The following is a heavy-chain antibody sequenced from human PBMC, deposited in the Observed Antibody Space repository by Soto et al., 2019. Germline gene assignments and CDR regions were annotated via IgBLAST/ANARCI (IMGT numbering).Heavy chain of an antibody. CDR1: GYTLTELS. CDR3: ARWEYQYSSSTPLGAFDI. D-gene: IGHD6-6*01. V-gene: IGHV1-24*01. J-gene: IGHJ3*02. CDR2: FDPEDGET. Sequence: ASVKVSCKVSGYTLTELSMHWVRQAPGKGLEWMGGFDPEDGETIYAQKFQGRVTMTEDTSTDTAYIELRSLRSDDTAVYYCARWEYQYSSSTPLGAFDIWGQGTMVTVSS.